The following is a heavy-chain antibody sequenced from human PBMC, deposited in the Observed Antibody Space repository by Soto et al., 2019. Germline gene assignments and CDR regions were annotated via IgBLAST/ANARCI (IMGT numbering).Heavy chain of an antibody. CDR3: ARDLWGYCGTDCYPLDV. CDR2: ISYSGST. D-gene: IGHD2-21*02. Sequence: PSETLSLTCTVSGGSISGYYWSWIRQSPEKGLEYIGYISYSGSTNYNPSLKSRVTTSLDTSKNQFSLKLSSVTAADTAIYYCARDLWGYCGTDCYPLDVWGQGTTVTVS. CDR1: GGSISGYY. J-gene: IGHJ6*02. V-gene: IGHV4-59*12.